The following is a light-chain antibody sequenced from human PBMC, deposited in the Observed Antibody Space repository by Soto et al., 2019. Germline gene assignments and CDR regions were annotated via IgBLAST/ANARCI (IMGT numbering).Light chain of an antibody. CDR1: QSVSSSF. Sequence: PGERASLSCRASQSVSSSFSAWYQQKPGQAPMLLIYGASSRATGIPDRFSGSGSGTVFSLTISRLHPEYFAVYYCQQYGTSPWTFRQGTKV. CDR2: GAS. V-gene: IGKV3-20*01. CDR3: QQYGTSPWT. J-gene: IGKJ1*01.